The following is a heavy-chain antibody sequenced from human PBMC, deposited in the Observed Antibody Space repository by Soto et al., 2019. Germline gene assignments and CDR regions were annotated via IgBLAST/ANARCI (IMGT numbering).Heavy chain of an antibody. CDR2: IDPSDSYT. V-gene: IGHV5-10-1*01. J-gene: IGHJ6*02. D-gene: IGHD3-3*01. CDR1: GYSFTSYW. Sequence: PGESLQISCKVSGYSFTSYWISWVRQMPGKGLEWMGRIDPSDSYTNYSPSFQVHVTISADKSISTAYLQWSSLKDSDTAMYYCARQASWTRYYDFWSGDYYYYYYVLAVWGQGTTVTVSS. CDR3: ARQASWTRYYDFWSGDYYYYYYVLAV.